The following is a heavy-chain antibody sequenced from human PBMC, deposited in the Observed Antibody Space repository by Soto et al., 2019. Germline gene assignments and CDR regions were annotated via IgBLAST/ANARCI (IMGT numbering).Heavy chain of an antibody. CDR1: GGPISGYF. V-gene: IGHV4-34*01. CDR2: INLSGST. CDR3: ARELRYYYGSGKSSRDYYYVMDV. Sequence: ETPVSPCADSGGPISGYFWSWIRQPPGKRLERLGEINLSGSTNYNPSIKSRVTIAVDQSKNQFSLKLSSVTAADTAVYYCARELRYYYGSGKSSRDYYYVMDVWGQGPTVT. D-gene: IGHD3-10*01. J-gene: IGHJ6*02.